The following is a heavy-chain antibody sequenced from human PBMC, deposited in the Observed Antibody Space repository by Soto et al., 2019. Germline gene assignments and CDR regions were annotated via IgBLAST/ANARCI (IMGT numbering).Heavy chain of an antibody. J-gene: IGHJ6*02. CDR3: ARGANELETHYYYGMDV. V-gene: IGHV1-2*04. CDR2: INPNSGGT. Sequence: QVQLVQSGAEVKKPGASVKVSCKASGYTFTGYYMHWVRQAPGQGLEWMGWINPNSGGTNYAQKFQGWVTMTRDTSISTAYMELSRLRSDDTAVYYCARGANELETHYYYGMDVWGQGTTVTVSS. D-gene: IGHD1-1*01. CDR1: GYTFTGYY.